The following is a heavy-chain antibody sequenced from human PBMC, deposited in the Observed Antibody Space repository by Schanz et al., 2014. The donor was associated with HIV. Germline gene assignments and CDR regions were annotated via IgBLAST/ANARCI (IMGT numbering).Heavy chain of an antibody. J-gene: IGHJ6*02. D-gene: IGHD3-10*01. CDR1: GFIFSSYG. CDR3: ARDESYGGSGSYYNGYGMDV. Sequence: QVQLVESGGGVVQPGRSLRLSCRTSGFIFSSYGMHWVRQAPGKGLEWVAFISYDVEKKHFAQPVKGRFIISRDNSKNTLYLQMNSLRPEDTAVYFCARDESYGGSGSYYNGYGMDVWGQGTTVTVSS. V-gene: IGHV3-30*03. CDR2: ISYDVEKK.